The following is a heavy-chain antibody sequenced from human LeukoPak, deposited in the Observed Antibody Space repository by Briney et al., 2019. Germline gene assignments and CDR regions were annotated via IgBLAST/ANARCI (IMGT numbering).Heavy chain of an antibody. V-gene: IGHV4-4*07. CDR1: GASISTYY. Sequence: SETLSLTCTVSGASISTYYWSWIRQSAGKGLEWIGRIYSSGSSNYNASLKSRVTMSVDTSKNQFSLKLSSVTAADTAVYYCARIFSVGYYFDYWGQGTLATVSS. D-gene: IGHD3-3*01. J-gene: IGHJ4*02. CDR3: ARIFSVGYYFDY. CDR2: IYSSGSS.